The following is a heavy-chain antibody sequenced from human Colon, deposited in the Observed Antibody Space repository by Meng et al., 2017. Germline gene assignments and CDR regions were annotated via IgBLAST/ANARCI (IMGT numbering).Heavy chain of an antibody. D-gene: IGHD5-24*01. Sequence: QVQMVQSAAEVKKPGASVKVSCKTSGYIFTSYGISWVRQAPGQGLEWMGRIAAYNYDRNYAQNLQGRVTLTADPSTSTAYMELRNLRSDDTAVYYCARALRDAYNYFDYWGQGTLVTVSS. V-gene: IGHV1-18*01. J-gene: IGHJ4*02. CDR1: GYIFTSYG. CDR3: ARALRDAYNYFDY. CDR2: IAAYNYDR.